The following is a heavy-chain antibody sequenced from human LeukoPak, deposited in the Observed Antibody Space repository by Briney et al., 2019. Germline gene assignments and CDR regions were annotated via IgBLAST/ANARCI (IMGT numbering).Heavy chain of an antibody. V-gene: IGHV4-61*02. D-gene: IGHD1-1*01. J-gene: IGHJ4*02. Sequence: SQTLSLTCTVSGGSISSGSYYWSWIRQPAGKGLEWIGRIYTSRSTNYNPSLKSRVTISVDTSKIQFSLKLSSVTAADTAVYYCARDGWNSPFDYWGQGTLVTVSS. CDR1: GGSISSGSYY. CDR2: IYTSRST. CDR3: ARDGWNSPFDY.